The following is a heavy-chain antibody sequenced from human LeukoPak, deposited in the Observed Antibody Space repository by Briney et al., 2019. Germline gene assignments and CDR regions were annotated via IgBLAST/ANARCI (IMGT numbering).Heavy chain of an antibody. Sequence: PGGSLRLSCAASGFTFSSYSMNWVRQAPGKGLEWVSYISSSSSTIYYADSVKGRFTISRDNAKNSLYLQMNSLRAEDTAVYYCARHVAVAGMGDAFDIWGQGTMVTVSS. CDR3: ARHVAVAGMGDAFDI. J-gene: IGHJ3*02. CDR2: ISSSSSTI. CDR1: GFTFSSYS. D-gene: IGHD6-19*01. V-gene: IGHV3-48*04.